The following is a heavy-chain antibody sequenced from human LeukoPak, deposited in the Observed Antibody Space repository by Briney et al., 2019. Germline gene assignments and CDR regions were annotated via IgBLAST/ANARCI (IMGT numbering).Heavy chain of an antibody. V-gene: IGHV3-15*01. J-gene: IGHJ4*02. CDR1: GFAFGSYA. CDR3: TRDLGAYAQ. Sequence: GGSLRLSCAASGFAFGSYAMSWVRQAPGKGLEWVGRIRSKPDGGTADYAAPVKGRFSLSRDDSKNTLYLQMNSLKTEDTAMYYCTRDLGAYAQWGQGTLVTVSS. D-gene: IGHD1-26*01. CDR2: IRSKPDGGTA.